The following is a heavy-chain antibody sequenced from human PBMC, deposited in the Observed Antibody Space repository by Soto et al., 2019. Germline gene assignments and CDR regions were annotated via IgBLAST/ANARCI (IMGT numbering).Heavy chain of an antibody. CDR2: IYSGGYT. V-gene: IGHV3-53*01. CDR1: GFTVSNNY. CDR3: GSLPGGGGY. J-gene: IGHJ4*02. D-gene: IGHD3-10*01. Sequence: EVQLVESGGGLIQPGGSLRLSCAVSGFTVSNNYMSWVRQAPGKGLEGVSVIYSGGYTAYGDSVKGRFTISRDNSKNTLYLKMKRRGADDLAVYNCGSLPGGGGYWGQGTLVTVSS.